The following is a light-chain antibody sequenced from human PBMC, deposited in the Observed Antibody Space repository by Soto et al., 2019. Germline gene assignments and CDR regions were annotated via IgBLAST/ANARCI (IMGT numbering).Light chain of an antibody. CDR2: DAS. V-gene: IGKV1-5*01. Sequence: DIQMTQSPSTLSASVGDRATITCRASQSISSWLAWYQQKPGKAPKLLIYDASSLESGVPSRFSGSGSGTEFTHTISSLQPDDFATYYCQQYNSYPWTFGQGTKV. CDR1: QSISSW. CDR3: QQYNSYPWT. J-gene: IGKJ1*01.